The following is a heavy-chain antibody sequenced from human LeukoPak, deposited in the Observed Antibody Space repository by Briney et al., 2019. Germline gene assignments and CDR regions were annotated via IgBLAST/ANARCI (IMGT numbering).Heavy chain of an antibody. J-gene: IGHJ5*02. V-gene: IGHV3-21*01. CDR3: ARGDILTGYYWFDP. D-gene: IGHD3-9*01. CDR1: GFTFSSYS. Sequence: GGSLRLSCAAAGFTFSSYSMNWVRQAPGEGLEWVSSISSSSSYIYYADSVKGRFTISRDNAKNSLYLQMNSLRAEDTAVYYCARGDILTGYYWFDPWGQGTLVTVSS. CDR2: ISSSSSYI.